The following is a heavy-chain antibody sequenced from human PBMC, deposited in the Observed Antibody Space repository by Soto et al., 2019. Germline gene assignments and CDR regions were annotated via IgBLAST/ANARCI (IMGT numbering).Heavy chain of an antibody. CDR1: GFSFSSYA. CDR3: AKTGNYDFDY. Sequence: EVQLLESGGGLVQPGGSLRLSCAASGFSFSSYAMSWVRHAPGKGLEWVSAISGSGSSTYYADSVKGRFTISRDNSKNTLYMQMNSLRADDTAVYHCAKTGNYDFDYWGQGTLVTASS. V-gene: IGHV3-23*01. CDR2: ISGSGSST. J-gene: IGHJ4*02. D-gene: IGHD1-7*01.